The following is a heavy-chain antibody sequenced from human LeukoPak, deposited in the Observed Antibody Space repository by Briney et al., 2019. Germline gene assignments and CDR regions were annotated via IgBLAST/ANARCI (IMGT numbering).Heavy chain of an antibody. CDR3: ARSTRVVPAASSMDV. CDR2: ISAYNGNT. J-gene: IGHJ6*02. Sequence: ASVKVSCKASGYTFTIYGISWVRQAPGQGREWMGWISAYNGNTNYAQKLQGRVTMTTDTSTSTAYMELRSLRSDDTAVYYCARSTRVVPAASSMDVWGQGTTVTVSS. CDR1: GYTFTIYG. V-gene: IGHV1-18*01. D-gene: IGHD2-2*01.